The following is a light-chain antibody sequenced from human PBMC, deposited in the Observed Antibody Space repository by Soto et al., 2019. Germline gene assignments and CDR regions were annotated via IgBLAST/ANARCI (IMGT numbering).Light chain of an antibody. CDR3: ATWQDSLKGVV. Sequence: QSVLTQPPSASGTPGQRVTISCSGSSSNIGSNTGNWYQHLPGTAPKLLIFDNNERPSGVPDRFSGSRSGTSASLAISGLQSEDEADYYCATWQDSLKGVVFGGGTKVTVL. V-gene: IGLV1-44*01. J-gene: IGLJ2*01. CDR1: SSNIGSNT. CDR2: DNN.